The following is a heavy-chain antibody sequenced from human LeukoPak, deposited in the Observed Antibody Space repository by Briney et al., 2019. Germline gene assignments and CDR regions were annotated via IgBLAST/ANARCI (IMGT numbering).Heavy chain of an antibody. Sequence: SETLSLTCTVSGGSISSYHWSWIRQPPGKGLEWIGYIYYSGSTNYNPSLKSRVTISVDTSKNQFSLKLSSVTAADTAVYYCASTTRIAVAVFDYWGQGTLVTVSS. CDR1: GGSISSYH. CDR3: ASTTRIAVAVFDY. D-gene: IGHD6-19*01. J-gene: IGHJ4*02. CDR2: IYYSGST. V-gene: IGHV4-59*01.